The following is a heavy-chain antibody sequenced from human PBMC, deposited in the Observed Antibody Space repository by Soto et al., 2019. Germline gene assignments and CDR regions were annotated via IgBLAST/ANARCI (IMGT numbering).Heavy chain of an antibody. CDR3: ARDGSSTANCFDH. V-gene: IGHV4-31*03. CDR2: VYHAGKN. D-gene: IGHD2-2*01. J-gene: IGHJ5*02. Sequence: SETLAFTCTVSGYAINIVRYYWTWSLQRRGQGLEWIRYVYHAGKNYYDPSLGSRVTMSVDTSKNQFSLKLASVTAEDTAVYYCARDGSSTANCFDHWGQGTLVTVSS. CDR1: GYAINIVRYY.